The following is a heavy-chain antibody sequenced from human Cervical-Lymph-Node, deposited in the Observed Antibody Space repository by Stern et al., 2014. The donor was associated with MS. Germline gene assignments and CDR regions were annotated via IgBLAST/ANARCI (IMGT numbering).Heavy chain of an antibody. CDR3: TRGDAVTGPFDS. D-gene: IGHD2-21*02. CDR2: VSYDGSTK. Sequence: VQLLESGGGVVQPGKSLRLSCAASGFTFIRYAMHWVRQAPGKGLEWVAVVSYDGSTKYYADFVRGRFTISRDNSKNTLHLQMNSLTAADTALYYCTRGDAVTGPFDSWGQGTLVTVSS. J-gene: IGHJ4*02. CDR1: GFTFIRYA. V-gene: IGHV3-30*07.